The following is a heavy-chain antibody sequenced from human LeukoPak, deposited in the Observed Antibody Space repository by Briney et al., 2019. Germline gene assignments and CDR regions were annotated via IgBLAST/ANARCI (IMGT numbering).Heavy chain of an antibody. D-gene: IGHD2-2*01. J-gene: IGHJ6*03. CDR3: ARDRYAYSPRRYYFYMDV. CDR1: GGSVRGHY. V-gene: IGHV4-59*02. Sequence: SETLSLTCTVSGGSVRGHYWTWIRQPPGKGLEWIGYVQNTGSPSYNPSLRSRVTMSLDTSSNQFSLNLKSVTAADTAVCFCARDRYAYSPRRYYFYMDVWGGGTTVTVSS. CDR2: VQNTGSP.